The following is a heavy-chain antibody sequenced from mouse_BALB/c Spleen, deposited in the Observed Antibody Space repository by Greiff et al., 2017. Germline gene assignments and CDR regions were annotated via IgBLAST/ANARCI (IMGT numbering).Heavy chain of an antibody. J-gene: IGHJ2*01. Sequence: EVQLQESGPGLVKPSQSLSLTCSVTGYSITSGYYWNWIRQFPGNKLEWMGYISYDGSNNYNPSLKNRISITRDTSKNQFFLKLNSVTTEDTATYYCASLRYDGYYFDYWGQGTTLTVSS. CDR1: GYSITSGYY. CDR2: ISYDGSN. CDR3: ASLRYDGYYFDY. V-gene: IGHV3-6*02. D-gene: IGHD2-14*01.